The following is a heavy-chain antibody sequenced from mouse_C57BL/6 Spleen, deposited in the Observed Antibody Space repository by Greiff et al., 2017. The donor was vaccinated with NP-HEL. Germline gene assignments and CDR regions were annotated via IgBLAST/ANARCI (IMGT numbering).Heavy chain of an antibody. Sequence: QVQLQQSGPELVKPGASVKISCKASGYAFSSSWMNWVKQRPGKGLEWIGRIYPGDGDTNYNGKFKGKATLTADKSSSTAYMQLSSLTSEDSAVYFCARGPIYYDYDGAWFAYWGQGTLVTVSA. CDR2: IYPGDGDT. V-gene: IGHV1-82*01. J-gene: IGHJ3*01. CDR1: GYAFSSSW. D-gene: IGHD2-4*01. CDR3: ARGPIYYDYDGAWFAY.